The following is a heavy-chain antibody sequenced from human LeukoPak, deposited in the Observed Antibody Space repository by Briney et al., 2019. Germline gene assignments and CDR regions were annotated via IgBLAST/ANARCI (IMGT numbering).Heavy chain of an antibody. Sequence: PGGSLRLSCAASGFTFSSYWMHWVRQAPGKGLEWVAVISNDGSNKYYADSVKGRFTISRDNSKNTLYLQMNSLRAEDTAVYYCAKDNGSLDYWGQGTLVTVSS. CDR1: GFTFSSYW. D-gene: IGHD6-25*01. CDR2: ISNDGSNK. CDR3: AKDNGSLDY. V-gene: IGHV3-30*18. J-gene: IGHJ4*02.